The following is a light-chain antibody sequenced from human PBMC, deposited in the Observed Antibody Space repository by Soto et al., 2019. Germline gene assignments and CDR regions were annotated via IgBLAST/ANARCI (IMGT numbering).Light chain of an antibody. CDR2: AAS. V-gene: IGKV1-27*01. CDR1: QGIGNY. Sequence: DIQMTQSPSSLSASVGDRVTITCRASQGIGNYLAWYQQKPGKVPKLLIYAASTLQSGVTSRFSGSGSGTDFTITISSLQPEDVAAYYCQKYIGAPFTFGPGTKVDLK. CDR3: QKYIGAPFT. J-gene: IGKJ3*01.